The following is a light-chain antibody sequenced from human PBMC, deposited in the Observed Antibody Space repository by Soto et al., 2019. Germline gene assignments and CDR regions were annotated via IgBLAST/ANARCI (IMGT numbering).Light chain of an antibody. J-gene: IGKJ1*01. CDR3: HQRQSWPRT. CDR2: LAS. V-gene: IGKV3-11*01. Sequence: ETVMTQSPATLSASPGERAPLSCRASQSVNTNLAWYQQKPGQAPRLLIYLASNRAAGVPARFSGSGSGTDFTLTISNVEPEDFAVYYCHQRQSWPRTFGQGTKVDIK. CDR1: QSVNTN.